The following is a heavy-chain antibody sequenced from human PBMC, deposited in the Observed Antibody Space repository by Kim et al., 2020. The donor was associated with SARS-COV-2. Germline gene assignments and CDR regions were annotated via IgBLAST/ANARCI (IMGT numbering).Heavy chain of an antibody. Sequence: ASVKVSCKASGYTFTSDYMHWVRQAPGQGLEWMGIINPSGGSTSYAQKFQGRVTMTRDTATSTVYMELSSLRSEDTAVYYCARDWRGKSLMTMVTTGYYGMDVWGQGTTVTVSS. V-gene: IGHV1-46*01. CDR1: GYTFTSDY. J-gene: IGHJ6*02. CDR2: INPSGGST. D-gene: IGHD4-17*01. CDR3: ARDWRGKSLMTMVTTGYYGMDV.